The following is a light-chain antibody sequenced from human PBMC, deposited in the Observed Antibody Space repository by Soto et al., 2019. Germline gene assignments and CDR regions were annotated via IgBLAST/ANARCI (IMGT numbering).Light chain of an antibody. J-gene: IGKJ1*01. Sequence: ILMTQSPATLSVSPGERATLSCRASQSVSNNLAWYQQKPGQAPRLLIYDASNRATGIPARFSGSGSGTEFTLTISGLQSEDFAVYYCQQYNIWPPLTFGQGTKVEIK. CDR3: QQYNIWPPLT. V-gene: IGKV3-15*01. CDR1: QSVSNN. CDR2: DAS.